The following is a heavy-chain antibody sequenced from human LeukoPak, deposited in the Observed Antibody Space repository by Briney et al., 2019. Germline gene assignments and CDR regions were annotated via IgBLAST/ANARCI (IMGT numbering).Heavy chain of an antibody. Sequence: PSETLPLTCTVSGGSTSTYYWSWIRQPAGKGLEWIGRISTSGNTNYNPSLKSRVTMSVDTSKQQFSLKLTSVTAADTAVYYCARESPFDPWGQGTLVTVSS. CDR3: ARESPFDP. CDR2: ISTSGNT. CDR1: GGSTSTYY. J-gene: IGHJ5*02. V-gene: IGHV4-4*07.